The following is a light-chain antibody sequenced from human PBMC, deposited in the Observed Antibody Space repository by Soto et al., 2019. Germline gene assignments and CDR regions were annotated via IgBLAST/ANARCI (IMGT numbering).Light chain of an antibody. V-gene: IGKV3-15*01. Sequence: EIVMTQSPATLSVSPGERATLSCRASQSVSSNLAWYQQKPGQAPRLLIYGVSTRATGIPARFSGSGSGTEFTLTISSLQSEDFAVYYCQQYNNWLRGTFGQGTKLEIK. J-gene: IGKJ2*02. CDR1: QSVSSN. CDR3: QQYNNWLRGT. CDR2: GVS.